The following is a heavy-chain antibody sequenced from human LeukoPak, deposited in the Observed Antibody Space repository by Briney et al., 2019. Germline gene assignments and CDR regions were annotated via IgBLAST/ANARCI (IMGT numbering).Heavy chain of an antibody. CDR1: KFNFNSYG. CDR3: LQYNSENT. J-gene: IGHJ5*02. Sequence: PGGSLRLSCTTSKFNFNSYGMTWVRQAPGKGLEWVANIKKDGSETYYVDSVRGRFTVSRDNDKNSLYLEMNSLRDEDTAVYYCLQYNSENTWGQGTLVTVSS. V-gene: IGHV3-7*01. D-gene: IGHD1-14*01. CDR2: IKKDGSET.